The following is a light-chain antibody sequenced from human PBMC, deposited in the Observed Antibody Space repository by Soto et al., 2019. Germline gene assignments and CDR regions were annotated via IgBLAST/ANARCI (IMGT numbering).Light chain of an antibody. CDR3: SSYAGTR. V-gene: IGLV2-8*01. Sequence: QSALTQPPSASGSPGQSVTISCTGTSSDVGGYNYVSWYQQHPGKAPKLMIYEVSKRPSGVPDRFSGSKSGNTASLTVSGLQAEDEADYYCSSYAGTRFGGGTKVTVL. CDR1: SSDVGGYNY. CDR2: EVS. J-gene: IGLJ2*01.